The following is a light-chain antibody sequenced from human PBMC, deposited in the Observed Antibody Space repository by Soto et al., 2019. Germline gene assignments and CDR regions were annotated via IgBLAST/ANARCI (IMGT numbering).Light chain of an antibody. CDR2: AAS. CDR3: QKYSSAPRT. J-gene: IGKJ1*01. CDR1: QGITTY. Sequence: DIQMTQSPSSLSASVGDRVTITCRASQGITTYVAWYQQKPGKVPKLLIYAASTLQSGVPSRFSGIGSGTAFTLTISSLQPEDVATYYCQKYSSAPRTVGQGTKVEIK. V-gene: IGKV1-27*01.